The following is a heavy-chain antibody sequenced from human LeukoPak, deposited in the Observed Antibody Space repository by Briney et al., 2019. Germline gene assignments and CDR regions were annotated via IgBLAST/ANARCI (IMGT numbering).Heavy chain of an antibody. CDR1: GYTFTSYG. J-gene: IGHJ5*02. CDR3: ARGLTGYYDYVWGSYRYTGYNWFDP. D-gene: IGHD3-16*02. V-gene: IGHV1-18*01. Sequence: VASVKVSCKASGYTFTSYGISWVRQAPGQGLEWMGWISAYNGNTNYAQKLQGRVTMTTDTSTSTAYMELRSLRSDDTAVYYCARGLTGYYDYVWGSYRYTGYNWFDPWGQGTLVTVSS. CDR2: ISAYNGNT.